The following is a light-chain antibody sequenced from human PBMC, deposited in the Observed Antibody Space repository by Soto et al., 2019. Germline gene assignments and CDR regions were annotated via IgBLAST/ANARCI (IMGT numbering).Light chain of an antibody. J-gene: IGKJ4*01. V-gene: IGKV3-11*01. CDR1: QSVSSY. Sequence: EIVLTQSPANLSLSPGDRATLSCRASQSVSSYLAWYQQKPGQAPRLLIYDASNRATGIPARFSGSGSGTDFTLTISSLEPEDFAVYYCQQYGSSLTFGGGTKVEIK. CDR3: QQYGSSLT. CDR2: DAS.